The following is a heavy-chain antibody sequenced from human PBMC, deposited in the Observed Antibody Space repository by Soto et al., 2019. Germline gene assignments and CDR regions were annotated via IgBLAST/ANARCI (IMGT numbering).Heavy chain of an antibody. CDR3: AREEYYDSSARWFDL. CDR2: IGTAGDT. V-gene: IGHV3-13*01. Sequence: EVQLVESGGGLVQPGGSLRLSCAASGFTFSSYDMHWVRQATGKGLEWVSAIGTAGDTYYPGSVKGRFTISRENAKNSLYLQMNSLRAGDTAVYYCAREEYYDSSARWFDLWGRGTLVTVSS. J-gene: IGHJ2*01. D-gene: IGHD3-22*01. CDR1: GFTFSSYD.